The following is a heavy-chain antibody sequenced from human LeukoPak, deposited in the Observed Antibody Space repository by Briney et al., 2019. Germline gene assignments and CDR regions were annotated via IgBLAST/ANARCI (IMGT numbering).Heavy chain of an antibody. CDR3: ASRAGDNSYYYMY. J-gene: IGHJ6*03. D-gene: IGHD3-10*01. V-gene: IGHV1-8*03. CDR1: RYTFTRYD. CDR2: MNPKSGNT. Sequence: ASVKVSRKASRYTFTRYDINWVRQVAGQGLEWMGWMNPKSGNTGYAQKFQGRVTITRNTSISKAYMEVSRLRYEVTAVYYCASRAGDNSYYYMY.